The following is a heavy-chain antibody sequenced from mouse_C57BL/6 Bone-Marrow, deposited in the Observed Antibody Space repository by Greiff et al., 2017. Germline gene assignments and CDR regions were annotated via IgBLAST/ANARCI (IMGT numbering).Heavy chain of an antibody. D-gene: IGHD1-1*01. CDR3: ANYYGSSYGWFAY. CDR1: GYSFTGYY. J-gene: IGHJ3*01. CDR2: INPSTGGT. Sequence: VQLQQSGPALVKPGASVKISCKASGYSFTGYYMNWVKQSPEKSLEWIGEINPSTGGTTYNQKFKAKATLTVDKSSSTAYMQLKSLTSEDSAVYYCANYYGSSYGWFAYWGQGILVTVSA. V-gene: IGHV1-42*01.